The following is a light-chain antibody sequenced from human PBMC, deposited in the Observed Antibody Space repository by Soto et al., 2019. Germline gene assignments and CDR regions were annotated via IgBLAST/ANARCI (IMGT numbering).Light chain of an antibody. CDR3: NSYTGDYTVV. CDR2: DVS. V-gene: IGLV2-14*03. J-gene: IGLJ2*01. CDR1: SSDVGGYNY. Sequence: QSALTQPASVSGSPEQSITISCTGTSSDVGGYNYVSWYQQHPGKAPKLMIYDVSYRPSGVSNRFSGSKSGNTASLTISGLQAEDEADYYCNSYTGDYTVVFGGGTQLTVL.